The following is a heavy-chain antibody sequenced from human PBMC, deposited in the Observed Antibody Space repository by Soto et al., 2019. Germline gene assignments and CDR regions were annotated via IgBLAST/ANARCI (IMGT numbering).Heavy chain of an antibody. D-gene: IGHD4-17*01. CDR3: AREVKDGVFDY. Sequence: SETLSLTCTVSGGSISSYYWSWIRQPPGKGLEWIGYIYYSGSTNYNPSLKSRVTISVDTSKNQFSLKLSSVTAADTAVYYCAREVKDGVFDYWGQGTLVTVSS. J-gene: IGHJ4*02. V-gene: IGHV4-59*01. CDR1: GGSISSYY. CDR2: IYYSGST.